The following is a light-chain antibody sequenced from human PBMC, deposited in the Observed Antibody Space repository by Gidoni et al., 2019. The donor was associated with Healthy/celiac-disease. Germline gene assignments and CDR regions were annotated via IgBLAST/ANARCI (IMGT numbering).Light chain of an antibody. CDR3: QQYNNWPGT. CDR1: QSVSSN. CDR2: GAS. J-gene: IGKJ2*01. V-gene: IGKV3-15*01. Sequence: EIVMTQSPAPLSVSPGERATLPCRASQSVSSNLAWYQQKPGQAPRLLIYGASTRATGIPARFSGSGSGTEFALTISSLQSEDFAVYCCQQYNNWPGTFGQGTKLEIK.